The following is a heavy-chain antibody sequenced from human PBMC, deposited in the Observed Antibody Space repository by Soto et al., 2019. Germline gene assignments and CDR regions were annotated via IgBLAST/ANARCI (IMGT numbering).Heavy chain of an antibody. CDR1: GGSISSSSYY. D-gene: IGHD3-9*01. V-gene: IGHV4-39*01. CDR3: ASTGLRNFAWLVY. CDR2: IYYSGST. J-gene: IGHJ4*02. Sequence: QLQLHESGPGLVKPSEPLYLTCTVSGGSISSSSYYWGWIRQPPGKGLEWIGSIYYSGSTYYNTTLKSRDTISVDTSKDQFSLTLSSVTAAATAVYYCASTGLRNFAWLVYWGQGTLVTVSS.